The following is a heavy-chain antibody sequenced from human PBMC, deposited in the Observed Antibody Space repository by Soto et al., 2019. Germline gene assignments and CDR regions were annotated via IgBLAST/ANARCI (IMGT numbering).Heavy chain of an antibody. Sequence: GGSLRLSCTASGFTFSDSWMTWVRQAPGKGLEWVARIKPDESEKKYADSVKGRFSISRDNAKNSMYLQMDSLRGEDTAVYYCVRGGSNYASWGQGTLVSVSS. D-gene: IGHD4-4*01. CDR1: GFTFSDSW. V-gene: IGHV3-7*01. J-gene: IGHJ5*02. CDR3: VRGGSNYAS. CDR2: IKPDESEK.